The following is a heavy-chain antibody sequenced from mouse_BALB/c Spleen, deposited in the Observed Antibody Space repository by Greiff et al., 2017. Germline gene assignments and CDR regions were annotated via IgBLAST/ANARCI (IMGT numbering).Heavy chain of an antibody. J-gene: IGHJ3*01. Sequence: VQLQQPGAELVKPGTSVKLSCKASGYNFTSYWINWVKLRPGQGLEWIGDIYPGSGSTNYNEKFKSKATLTVDTSSSTAYMQLSSLASEDSALYYCARRANSWFAYWGQGTLVTVSA. CDR1: GYNFTSYW. V-gene: IGHV1-55*01. CDR3: ARRANSWFAY. D-gene: IGHD3-1*01. CDR2: IYPGSGST.